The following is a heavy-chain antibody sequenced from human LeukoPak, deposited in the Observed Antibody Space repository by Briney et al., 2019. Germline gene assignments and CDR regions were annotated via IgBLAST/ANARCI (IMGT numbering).Heavy chain of an antibody. J-gene: IGHJ4*02. V-gene: IGHV4-34*01. CDR3: ARHDRVLGESITIFGVVISPPDY. Sequence: SETLSLTCAVYGGSFSGYYWSWIRQPPGKGLEWIGEINHSGSTNYNPSLKSRVTISVDTSKSQFSLKLSSVTAADTAVYYCARHDRVLGESITIFGVVISPPDYWGQGTLVTVSS. CDR1: GGSFSGYY. CDR2: INHSGST. D-gene: IGHD3-3*01.